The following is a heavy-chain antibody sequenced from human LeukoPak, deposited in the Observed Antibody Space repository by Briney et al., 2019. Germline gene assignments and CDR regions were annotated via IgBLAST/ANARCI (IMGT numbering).Heavy chain of an antibody. D-gene: IGHD3-22*01. CDR2: ISGSGGST. CDR3: AKVPQYYYDSSGYFDY. J-gene: IGHJ4*02. V-gene: IGHV3-23*01. Sequence: GGSLRLSCAASGFTFSSYAMSWVRQAPGKGLEWVSAISGSGGSTYYADSVKGRFTISRDNSKNTLYLQMNSLRAEDTAVYYCAKVPQYYYDSSGYFDYWGQGTLVTVSS. CDR1: GFTFSSYA.